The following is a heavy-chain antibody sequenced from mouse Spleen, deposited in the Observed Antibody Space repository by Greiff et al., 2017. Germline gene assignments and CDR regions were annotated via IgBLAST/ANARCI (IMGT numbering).Heavy chain of an antibody. CDR3: ARGYGSDY. J-gene: IGHJ2*01. CDR1: GYAFSSSW. V-gene: IGHV1-82*01. Sequence: VQRVESGPELVKPGASVKISCKASGYAFSSSWMNWVKQRPGKGLEWIGRIYPGDGDTNYNGKFKGKATLTADKSSSTAYMQLSSLTSEDSAVYFCARGYGSDYWGQGTTLTVSS. D-gene: IGHD1-1*01. CDR2: IYPGDGDT.